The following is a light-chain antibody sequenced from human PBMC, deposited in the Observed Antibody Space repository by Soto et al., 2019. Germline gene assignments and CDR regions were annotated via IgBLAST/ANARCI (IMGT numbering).Light chain of an antibody. J-gene: IGKJ5*01. CDR2: AS. Sequence: IQMTQSPSSLSASLGDRVTIPCPARQTISNSLNWYQKKPGNAPKLLIYASSLQSGVPSRFSDSGSGTDFTLTISSLQPEDFASYYCQQSYSVPSTFGQGTRLEIK. V-gene: IGKV1-39*01. CDR1: QTISNS. CDR3: QQSYSVPST.